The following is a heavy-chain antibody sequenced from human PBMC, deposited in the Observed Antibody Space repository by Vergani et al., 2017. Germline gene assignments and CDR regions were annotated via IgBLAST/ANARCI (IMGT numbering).Heavy chain of an antibody. CDR3: AREQWLPIDYFDY. CDR2: IRPYTGHT. J-gene: IGHJ4*02. Sequence: QAQLVQSGAAVKKPGASVSVSCKGSSHTFQTYGISWVRQAPGKGLEWMAWIRPYTGHTIYAQKFQDRVTMTADTSTNTAYMELRSLRSDDTAVYYCAREQWLPIDYFDYWGQGTLVTVSS. CDR1: SHTFQTYG. D-gene: IGHD6-19*01. V-gene: IGHV1-18*01.